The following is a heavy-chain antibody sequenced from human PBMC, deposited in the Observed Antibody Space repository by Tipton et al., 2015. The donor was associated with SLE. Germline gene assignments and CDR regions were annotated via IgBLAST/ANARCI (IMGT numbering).Heavy chain of an antibody. Sequence: TLSLTCTVSGGSISSYYWSWIRQPPGKGREWVGYIYYSGSTNYNPSLKSRVTISVDTSKNQLSLKLSSVTAADTAVYYCARQTDQLSVGYWGQGTLITVSS. J-gene: IGHJ4*02. V-gene: IGHV4-59*08. CDR1: GGSISSYY. D-gene: IGHD1-1*01. CDR3: ARQTDQLSVGY. CDR2: IYYSGST.